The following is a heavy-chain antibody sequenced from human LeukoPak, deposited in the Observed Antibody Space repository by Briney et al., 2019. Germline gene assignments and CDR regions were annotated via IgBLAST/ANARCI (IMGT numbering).Heavy chain of an antibody. CDR3: ARLGNGAAAGFDY. Sequence: SETLSLTCAVYGGSFSGYYWSWIRQPPGKGLEWIGEINHSGSTNYNPSLKSRVTISVDTSKNQFSLKLSSVTAADTAVYYCARLGNGAAAGFDYWGQGTLVTVSS. J-gene: IGHJ4*02. D-gene: IGHD6-13*01. CDR2: INHSGST. V-gene: IGHV4-34*01. CDR1: GGSFSGYY.